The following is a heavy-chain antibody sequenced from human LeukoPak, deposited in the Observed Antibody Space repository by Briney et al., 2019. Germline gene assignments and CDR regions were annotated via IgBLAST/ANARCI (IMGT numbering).Heavy chain of an antibody. Sequence: GGSLRLSCINSGPTFNRDWMGWLRQAPGKGLEWLAHIKPDESRIFYADSVKGRFALSRDNAKNSVHLQMNSLRAEDTAVYFCARLILWETSNAFDIWGQGTMVTVSS. CDR1: GPTFNRDW. CDR2: IKPDESRI. CDR3: ARLILWETSNAFDI. D-gene: IGHD1-26*01. V-gene: IGHV3-7*03. J-gene: IGHJ3*02.